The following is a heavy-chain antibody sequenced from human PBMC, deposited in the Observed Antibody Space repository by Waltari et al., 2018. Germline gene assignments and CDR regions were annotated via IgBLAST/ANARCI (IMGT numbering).Heavy chain of an antibody. J-gene: IGHJ6*02. Sequence: QVQLVESGGGVVQPGRSLRLSCAASGFTFSRYAMHWVRQAPGKGLEWVAVISYDGSNKYYADSVKGRFTISRDNSKNTLYLQMNSLRAEDTAVYYCARGWVLAAAEGMDVWGQGTTVTVSS. D-gene: IGHD6-13*01. CDR2: ISYDGSNK. V-gene: IGHV3-30*01. CDR1: GFTFSRYA. CDR3: ARGWVLAAAEGMDV.